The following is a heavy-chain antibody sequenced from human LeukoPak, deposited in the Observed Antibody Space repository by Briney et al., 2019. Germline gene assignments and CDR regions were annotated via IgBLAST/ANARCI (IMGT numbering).Heavy chain of an antibody. V-gene: IGHV3-7*01. CDR1: GFTFSNYW. J-gene: IGHJ4*02. D-gene: IGHD6-19*01. CDR2: INQTGSEK. Sequence: GGSLRLSCAASGFTFSNYWMRWVRQAPGKGLEWVANINQTGSEKYYVDSVKGRFTISRDNAKNSLFLQMNSLRAEDTAVYYCAGEESSAWSHWGQGTLVTVSS. CDR3: AGEESSAWSH.